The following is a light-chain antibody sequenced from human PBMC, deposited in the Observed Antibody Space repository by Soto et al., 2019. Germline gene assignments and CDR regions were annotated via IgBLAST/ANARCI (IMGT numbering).Light chain of an antibody. CDR1: SSNIGRNT. V-gene: IGLV1-44*01. CDR2: NNY. CDR3: AAWDGSLNGHVV. Sequence: QSVLTQPPSASGTPGQRVTISCAGSSSNIGRNTVNWYHQLPGAAPKLLIYNNYQRPSGVPDRFSGSKSGTSASLAISGRQSEDEADYYCAAWDGSLNGHVVFGGGTKLTVL. J-gene: IGLJ2*01.